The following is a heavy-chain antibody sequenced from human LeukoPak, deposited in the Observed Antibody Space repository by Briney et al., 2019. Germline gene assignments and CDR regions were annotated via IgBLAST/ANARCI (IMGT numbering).Heavy chain of an antibody. CDR2: LSGSGITT. CDR3: AKGIYSSGWSYFDY. V-gene: IGHV3-23*01. D-gene: IGHD6-19*01. CDR1: GFTFSNSA. J-gene: IGHJ4*01. Sequence: PGGSLRLSCVVSGFTFSNSAMSWVRQAPGKGLEWVSTLSGSGITTYYADSVKGRFTISRDNSKNTLYLQMNSLRAEDTAVYYCAKGIYSSGWSYFDYWGHGTLVTVSS.